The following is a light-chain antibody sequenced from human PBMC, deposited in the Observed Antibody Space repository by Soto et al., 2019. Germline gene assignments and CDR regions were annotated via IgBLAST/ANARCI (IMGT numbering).Light chain of an antibody. V-gene: IGLV2-14*01. CDR2: EVN. Sequence: QSALTQPASVSGSPGQSITISCTGTSSDVGGYNYVSWYQQHPGKAPKLMIYEVNNRPSGVSNRFSGSKSGNTASLTISGLQAEDEADYYCTSYASGSSHVVFGGGTKLTVL. CDR1: SSDVGGYNY. CDR3: TSYASGSSHVV. J-gene: IGLJ2*01.